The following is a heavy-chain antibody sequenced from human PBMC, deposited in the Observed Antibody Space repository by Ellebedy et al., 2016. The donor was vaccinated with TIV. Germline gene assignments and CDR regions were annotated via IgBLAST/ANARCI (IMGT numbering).Heavy chain of an antibody. CDR1: GGSFSGYY. J-gene: IGHJ4*02. Sequence: SETLSLXXAVYGGSFSGYYWSWIRQPPGKGLEWIGEINHSGSTNYNPSLKSRVTISVDTSKNQFSLKLSSVTAADTAVYYCARGSAAVAGTNKSFDYWGQGTLVTVSS. CDR2: INHSGST. CDR3: ARGSAAVAGTNKSFDY. V-gene: IGHV4-34*01. D-gene: IGHD6-19*01.